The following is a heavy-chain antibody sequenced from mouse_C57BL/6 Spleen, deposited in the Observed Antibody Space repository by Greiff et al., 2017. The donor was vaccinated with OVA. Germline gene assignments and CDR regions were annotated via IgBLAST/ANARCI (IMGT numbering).Heavy chain of an antibody. J-gene: IGHJ2*01. D-gene: IGHD1-1*01. CDR3: ARSSIYYYGSYYFDY. CDR1: GYSITSGYY. CDR2: ISYDGSN. Sequence: EVQLQESGPGLVKPSQSLSLTCSVTGYSITSGYYWNWIRQFPGNKLEWMGYISYDGSNNYNPSLKNRISITRDTSKNQFFLKLNSVTTEDTATYYCARSSIYYYGSYYFDYWGQGTTLTVSS. V-gene: IGHV3-6*01.